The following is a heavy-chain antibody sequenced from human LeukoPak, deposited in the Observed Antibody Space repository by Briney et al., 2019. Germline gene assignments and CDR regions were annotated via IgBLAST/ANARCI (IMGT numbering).Heavy chain of an antibody. J-gene: IGHJ4*02. CDR3: AKDRRGYDQAIDY. Sequence: PGGSLRLSCAASAFTFSHYAMSWVRQAPGKGLEWVSTISGSGGSTYYAGSVKGRLAISRDNSKNTLYLQMNSLRAEDTAVYYCAKDRRGYDQAIDYWGQGTLVTVSS. CDR1: AFTFSHYA. D-gene: IGHD5-12*01. V-gene: IGHV3-23*01. CDR2: ISGSGGST.